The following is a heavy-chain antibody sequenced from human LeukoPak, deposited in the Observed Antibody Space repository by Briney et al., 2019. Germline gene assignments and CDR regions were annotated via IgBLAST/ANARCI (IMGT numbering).Heavy chain of an antibody. J-gene: IGHJ5*02. CDR2: ILYSAMT. CDR1: GGSISSYY. D-gene: IGHD1-26*01. V-gene: IGHV4-59*01. CDR3: ARGGYSGSYRWFDP. Sequence: SETLSLTCTVSGGSISSYYWSWIRQPPGKGLEGIGYILYSAMTNNNPSLKSRVTLSIDTSKNQFSLKLSSVTAADTAVYYYARGGYSGSYRWFDPWGQGTLVTVSS.